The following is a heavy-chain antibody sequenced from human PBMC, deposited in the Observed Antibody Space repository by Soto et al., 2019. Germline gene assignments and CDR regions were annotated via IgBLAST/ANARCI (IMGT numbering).Heavy chain of an antibody. Sequence: ASVKVSCKASGYTFTSYAMHWVRQAPGQRLEWMGWINAGNGNTKYSQKFQGRVTITRDTSASTAYMELSSLRSEDTAVYYCASSGSIAAPLKIYYYYYGMDVWGQGTTVTVSS. J-gene: IGHJ6*02. V-gene: IGHV1-3*01. CDR1: GYTFTSYA. CDR3: ASSGSIAAPLKIYYYYYGMDV. D-gene: IGHD6-6*01. CDR2: INAGNGNT.